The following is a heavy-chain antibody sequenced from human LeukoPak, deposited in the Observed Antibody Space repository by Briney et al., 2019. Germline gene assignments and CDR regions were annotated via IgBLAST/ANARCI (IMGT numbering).Heavy chain of an antibody. J-gene: IGHJ4*02. CDR1: GFTFSSCW. CDR3: ARDLGGYSSGWYSY. CDR2: INSYGSST. Sequence: GGSLTLYCAAAGFTFSSCWMHWVRQSPGKPPLWVTRINSYGSSTSYAGFVKGRFTISRDNSKNTLYLQMNCLRAEDTAVYYCARDLGGYSSGWYSYWGQGTLVTVSS. D-gene: IGHD6-19*01. V-gene: IGHV3-74*01.